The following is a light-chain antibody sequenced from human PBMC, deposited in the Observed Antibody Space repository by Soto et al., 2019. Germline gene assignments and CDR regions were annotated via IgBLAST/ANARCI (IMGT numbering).Light chain of an antibody. J-gene: IGKJ2*01. V-gene: IGKV3-11*01. CDR2: DTS. CDR3: QKRYGSPS. Sequence: EIVLTQSPATLSLSPGERATLSCRASQTVNGYLAWYQHNLGQAPRLLIDDTSNRATGVPSRFSGSGSETDLTLTISRPEAEDSAFYYCQKRYGSPSFGQGTKLEIK. CDR1: QTVNGY.